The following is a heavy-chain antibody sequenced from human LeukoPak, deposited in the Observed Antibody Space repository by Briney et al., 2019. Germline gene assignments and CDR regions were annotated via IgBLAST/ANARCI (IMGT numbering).Heavy chain of an antibody. CDR2: INTNTGNP. Sequence: ASVTVSCKASGYIFDIYAMIWVRQAPGQGLELMGWINTNTGNPTYAQGFTGRFVFSLDKSVSTAYLQIRSLKAEDTAVYYCARDYTVTLGTTTYFQHWGQGTLVTVSS. CDR1: GYIFDIYA. D-gene: IGHD1-1*01. CDR3: ARDYTVTLGTTTYFQH. V-gene: IGHV7-4-1*01. J-gene: IGHJ1*01.